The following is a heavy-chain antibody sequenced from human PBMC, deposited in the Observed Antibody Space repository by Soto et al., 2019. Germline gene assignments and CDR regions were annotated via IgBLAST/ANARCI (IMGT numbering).Heavy chain of an antibody. Sequence: PGGSLRLSCASSVFNFNNYAMHWVRDAPGKGLEWVAVVTFDGSRTYYADSVKGRFTISRDSSNNTVSLQMNSLTNEDTAVYYCAKAGWGGDSYYGLEVWGQGTTITVSS. V-gene: IGHV3-30*18. J-gene: IGHJ6*01. CDR3: AKAGWGGDSYYGLEV. CDR2: VTFDGSRT. D-gene: IGHD2-21*02. CDR1: VFNFNNYA.